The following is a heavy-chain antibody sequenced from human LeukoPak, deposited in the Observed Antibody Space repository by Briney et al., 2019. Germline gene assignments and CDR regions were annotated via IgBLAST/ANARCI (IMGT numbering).Heavy chain of an antibody. V-gene: IGHV1-69*05. D-gene: IGHD4-17*01. CDR3: ARDFSHGALDY. Sequence: SVKVSCKASGYTFTNYDINWVRQAPGQGLEWMGGIIPMSGTVNYGTANHAQKFQGRVTITTDESTSTIYMELSSLRSEDTAVFYCARDFSHGALDYWGQGTLVTVSS. CDR1: GYTFTNYD. J-gene: IGHJ4*02. CDR2: IIPMSGTVNYGTA.